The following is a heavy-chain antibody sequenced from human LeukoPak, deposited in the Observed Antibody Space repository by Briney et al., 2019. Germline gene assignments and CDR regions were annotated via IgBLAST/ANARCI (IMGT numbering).Heavy chain of an antibody. CDR1: GFTFSSYA. Sequence: PGGSLRLSCAASGFTFSSYAMSWVRQAPGKGLEWVSAISGSGGSTYFADSVKGRFTISRDNSKNTLYLQMNSLRAEDTAVYYCEKGGYTYGYIFDYWGQGTLVTVSS. D-gene: IGHD5-18*01. V-gene: IGHV3-23*01. CDR3: EKGGYTYGYIFDY. J-gene: IGHJ4*02. CDR2: ISGSGGST.